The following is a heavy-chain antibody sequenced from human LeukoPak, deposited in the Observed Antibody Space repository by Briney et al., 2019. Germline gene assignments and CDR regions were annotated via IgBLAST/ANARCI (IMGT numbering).Heavy chain of an antibody. CDR2: IIPIFGTA. CDR1: GGTFSSYA. Sequence: SVKVSCKASGGTFSSYAISWVRQAPGQGLEWMGRIIPIFGTANYAQKFQGRVTITTDESTSTAYMELSSLRSEDTAVYYCAREFPNGLQYYYGSGSYSDAFDIWGQGTMVTVSS. V-gene: IGHV1-69*05. J-gene: IGHJ3*02. CDR3: AREFPNGLQYYYGSGSYSDAFDI. D-gene: IGHD3-10*01.